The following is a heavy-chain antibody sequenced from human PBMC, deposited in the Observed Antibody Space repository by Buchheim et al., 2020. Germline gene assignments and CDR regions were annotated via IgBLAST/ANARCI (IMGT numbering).Heavy chain of an antibody. V-gene: IGHV3-74*03. CDR2: INEDGSHT. Sequence: EVQVVESGGGLVQPGGSLRLSCAASGFTFGRYWMHWVRQAPGGALVWVSRINEDGSHTTYTYSVKGRFTISRDNAHHTLYLQMNSLTAEDTAVYYCSKDMSGAEDSWGQGTL. CDR1: GFTFGRYW. J-gene: IGHJ4*02. D-gene: IGHD2-15*01. CDR3: SKDMSGAEDS.